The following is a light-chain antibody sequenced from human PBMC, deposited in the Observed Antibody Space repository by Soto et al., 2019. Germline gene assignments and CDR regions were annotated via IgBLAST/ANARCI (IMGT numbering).Light chain of an antibody. CDR2: AAS. V-gene: IGKV1-12*01. J-gene: IGKJ4*01. Sequence: IQLTQSPSSLSASVGDRVTITCRASQGISSYLGWYQQKPGKAPNLLIYAASGLQRGVPSRFSGSGFGTDFTLTISSLQPEDFATYYCQQANSFPLTFGGGTKVDIK. CDR3: QQANSFPLT. CDR1: QGISSY.